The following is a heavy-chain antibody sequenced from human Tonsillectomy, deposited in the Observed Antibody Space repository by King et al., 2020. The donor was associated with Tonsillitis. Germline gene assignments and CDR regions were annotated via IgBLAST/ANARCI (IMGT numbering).Heavy chain of an antibody. Sequence: VQLVESGGGLIQPGGSLRLSCAASGFTVSSHYMSWVRQAPGKGLQWVSVIYSGGSAYYADSVKGRFTISRDNSKNTLYLQMNSLRAEDTAVYYCARDHYYDSSGLGYWGQGTLVTVSS. CDR3: ARDHYYDSSGLGY. V-gene: IGHV3-53*01. CDR2: IYSGGSA. CDR1: GFTVSSHY. J-gene: IGHJ4*02. D-gene: IGHD3-22*01.